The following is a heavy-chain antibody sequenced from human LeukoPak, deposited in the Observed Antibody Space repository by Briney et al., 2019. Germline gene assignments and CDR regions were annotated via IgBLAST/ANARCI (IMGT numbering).Heavy chain of an antibody. J-gene: IGHJ4*02. Sequence: GPGGSLRLSCAASGFTFDDYGMSWVRQAPGKGLEWVSGINWNGGSTGYADSVKGRFTISRDNAKNSLYLQMNSLRAEDTALYYCARGGVAARRFDYWGQGTLVTVSS. CDR2: INWNGGST. V-gene: IGHV3-20*04. CDR1: GFTFDDYG. D-gene: IGHD6-6*01. CDR3: ARGGVAARRFDY.